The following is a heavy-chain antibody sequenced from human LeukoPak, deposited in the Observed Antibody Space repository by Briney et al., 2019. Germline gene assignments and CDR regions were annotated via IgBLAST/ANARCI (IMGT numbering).Heavy chain of an antibody. J-gene: IGHJ4*02. D-gene: IGHD1-26*01. Sequence: SETLSLTCTVSKGSISHYYWSWIRQPPGKRLEWIGYIYYLGSTNYNPSLTSRVTISVDTSKNQFSLKLTSVTAADTAVYYCARRGAGFFDYWGQGALVTVSS. CDR1: KGSISHYY. CDR2: IYYLGST. V-gene: IGHV4-59*08. CDR3: ARRGAGFFDY.